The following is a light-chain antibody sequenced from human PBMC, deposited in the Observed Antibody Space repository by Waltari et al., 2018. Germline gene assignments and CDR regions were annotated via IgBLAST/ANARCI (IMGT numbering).Light chain of an antibody. Sequence: QSALTQPASVSASPGQSITISCTGTSSDIGTYNFVSWYQHHPGKVPNVLIYEVPNRPLWVSNRFSGSKSGYTASLTISGLQADDEADYDCCSYAGDALWVFGGGTKLTVL. CDR1: SSDIGTYNF. CDR3: CSYAGDALWV. CDR2: EVP. V-gene: IGLV2-23*02. J-gene: IGLJ3*02.